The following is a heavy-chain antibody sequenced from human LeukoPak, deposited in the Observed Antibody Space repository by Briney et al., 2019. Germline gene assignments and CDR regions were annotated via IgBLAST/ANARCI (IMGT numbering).Heavy chain of an antibody. CDR2: IRYDGSNK. D-gene: IGHD2-2*01. J-gene: IGHJ4*02. CDR1: GFTFSSYG. Sequence: GGSLRLSCAASGFTFSSYGMHWVRQAPGKGLEWVAFIRYDGSNKYYADSVKGRFTISRDNSKNTLYLQMSSLRAEDTAVYYCAKERLGYCSSTSCYCFDYWGREPWSPSPQ. V-gene: IGHV3-30*02. CDR3: AKERLGYCSSTSCYCFDY.